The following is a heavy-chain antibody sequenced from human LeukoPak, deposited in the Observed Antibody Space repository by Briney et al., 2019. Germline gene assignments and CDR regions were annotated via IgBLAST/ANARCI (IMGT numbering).Heavy chain of an antibody. J-gene: IGHJ4*02. CDR2: ISTRGST. CDR1: GGSISNFY. CDR3: AGEGRRSTPGY. D-gene: IGHD2-15*01. V-gene: IGHV4-4*07. Sequence: SETLSLTCTVSGGSISNFYWSWIRQPAGRGLEWIGRISTRGSTDYNPSLKSRVTMSVDTSKNQFSLRLSSVTAADTAVYYCAGEGRRSTPGYWGQGTLVTVSS.